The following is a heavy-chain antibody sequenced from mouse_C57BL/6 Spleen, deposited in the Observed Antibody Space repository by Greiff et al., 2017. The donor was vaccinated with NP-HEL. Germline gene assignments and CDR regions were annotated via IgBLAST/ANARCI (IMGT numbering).Heavy chain of an antibody. CDR3: ARRGVTYAFDD. Sequence: QVQLQQPGAELVKPGASVKLSCKASGYTFTSYWMHWVKQRPGQGLEWIGMIHPNSGSTNYNEKFQSKATLTADNSSSTAYMQHSSLTSEDSAVNYCARRGVTYAFDDWGQGTSVTVSS. J-gene: IGHJ4*01. CDR1: GYTFTSYW. V-gene: IGHV1-64*01. CDR2: IHPNSGST. D-gene: IGHD2-13*01.